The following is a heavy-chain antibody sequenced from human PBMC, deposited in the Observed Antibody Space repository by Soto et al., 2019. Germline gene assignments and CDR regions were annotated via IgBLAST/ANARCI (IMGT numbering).Heavy chain of an antibody. CDR2: ISFDGDIT. D-gene: IGHD5-12*01. V-gene: IGHV3-30-3*01. CDR3: ARALLKSKRGGLGYDYGMDV. CDR1: GFNFISYA. Sequence: QVHLVQSGGGVVQPGSSLRLSCADSGFNFISYAFHWVRQAPGKGLEWLAAISFDGDITYYRDSVKGRFTISKENSKNTVFLQMNGLRGDDTAVYFCARALLKSKRGGLGYDYGMDVWGQGTTVTVSS. J-gene: IGHJ6*02.